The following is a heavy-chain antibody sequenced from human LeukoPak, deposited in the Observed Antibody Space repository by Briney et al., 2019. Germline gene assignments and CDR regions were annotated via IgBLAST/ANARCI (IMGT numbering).Heavy chain of an antibody. CDR2: IYPSGST. CDR1: GGSISSGGYS. Sequence: PSQTLSLTCTVSGGSISSGGYSWSWIRQPPGKGLEWIGYIYPSGSTYYNPSLKSRVTISIDRSKNQFSLKLSSVTAADTAVYYCARDRNYYGMDVWGQGTTVTVSS. CDR3: ARDRNYYGMDV. J-gene: IGHJ6*02. V-gene: IGHV4-30-2*01.